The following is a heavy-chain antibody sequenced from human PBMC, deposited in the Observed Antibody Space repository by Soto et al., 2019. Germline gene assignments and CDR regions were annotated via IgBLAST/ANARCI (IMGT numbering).Heavy chain of an antibody. CDR2: ISYDGSNK. CDR1: GFTFSSYA. J-gene: IGHJ4*02. V-gene: IGHV3-30-3*01. CDR3: ARGGLSWYSSSPLDY. Sequence: QVQLVESGGGVVQPGRSLRLSCAASGFTFSSYAMHWVRQAPGKGLEWVAVISYDGSNKYHADSVKGRFTISRDNSKNTLYLQINSLRAEDTAVYYCARGGLSWYSSSPLDYWGQGTLVTVSS. D-gene: IGHD6-13*01.